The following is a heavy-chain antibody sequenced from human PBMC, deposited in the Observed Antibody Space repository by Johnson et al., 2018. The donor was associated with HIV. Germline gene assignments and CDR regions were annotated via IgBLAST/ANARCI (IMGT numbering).Heavy chain of an antibody. Sequence: VQLVESGGGLVQPGGSLRLSCAASGFTISTKYFNWVRQAPGKGLEWVSVISIGGSTYYADSVKGRFTISRDNSKNTLYLQMNRRRAEDTAIYYCARGRGWWLPLGGAFEIWGQGTMVTVSS. CDR2: ISIGGST. CDR1: GFTISTKY. D-gene: IGHD5-12*01. CDR3: ARGRGWWLPLGGAFEI. J-gene: IGHJ3*02. V-gene: IGHV3-66*01.